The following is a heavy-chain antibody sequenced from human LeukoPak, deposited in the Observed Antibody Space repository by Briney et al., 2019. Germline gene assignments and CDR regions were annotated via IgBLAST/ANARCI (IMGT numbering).Heavy chain of an antibody. V-gene: IGHV4-59*08. CDR1: GGSISSYY. Sequence: SETLSLTCNVSGGSISSYYYNWIRQSPGKGLEWIGYMYNGGSTSYNPSLKSRVTISIDTSKKQFSLRLSSVTAADTAVYYCARHCSGGSCYYSIGGQGTLVTVSS. CDR3: ARHCSGGSCYYSI. J-gene: IGHJ4*02. D-gene: IGHD2-15*01. CDR2: MYNGGST.